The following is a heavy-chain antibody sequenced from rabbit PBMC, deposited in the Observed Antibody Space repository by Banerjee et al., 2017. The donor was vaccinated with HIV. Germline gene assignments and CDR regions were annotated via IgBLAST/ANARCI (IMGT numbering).Heavy chain of an antibody. V-gene: IGHV1S45*01. CDR2: IYGSSGGST. Sequence: QEQLVESGGGLVQPEGSLTLTCTASGFDLSNYYCMCWVRQAPGKGLEWIGCIYGSSGGSTYYASWAKGRFTISKTSSTTVTLQMTSLTAADTATYFCARDSWANGNYGLWGQGTLVTVS. CDR1: GFDLSNYYC. D-gene: IGHD1-1*01. CDR3: ARDSWANGNYGL. J-gene: IGHJ3*01.